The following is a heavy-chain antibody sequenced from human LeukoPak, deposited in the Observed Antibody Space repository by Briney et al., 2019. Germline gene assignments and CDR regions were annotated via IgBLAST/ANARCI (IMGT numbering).Heavy chain of an antibody. V-gene: IGHV4-30-2*01. Sequence: NPSETLSLTCAVSGGSISSGGYSWSWIRQPPGKGLEWIGYIYHSGSTYYNPSLKSRVTISVDRSKNQFSLKLSSVTAADTAVYFWGGAQQGGGGGRYYYPGGDVGGQGHRVTVS. CDR1: GGSISSGGYS. D-gene: IGHD3-16*01. CDR3: GGAQQGGGGGRYYYPGGDV. J-gene: IGHJ6*02. CDR2: IYHSGST.